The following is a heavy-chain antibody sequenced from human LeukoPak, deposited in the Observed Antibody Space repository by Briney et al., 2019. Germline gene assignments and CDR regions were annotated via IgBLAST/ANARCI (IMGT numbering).Heavy chain of an antibody. J-gene: IGHJ4*02. V-gene: IGHV3-53*01. CDR3: ARGPAGYN. CDR1: GFTVSSNH. D-gene: IGHD1-1*01. Sequence: GGSLRLSCAASGFTVSSNHMSWVRQAPGKGLEWVSVIYSGGSTDYANSVKGRFTISRDNLKNTLYLQMNTLRAEDTAVYYCARGPAGYNWGQGTLVTVSS. CDR2: IYSGGST.